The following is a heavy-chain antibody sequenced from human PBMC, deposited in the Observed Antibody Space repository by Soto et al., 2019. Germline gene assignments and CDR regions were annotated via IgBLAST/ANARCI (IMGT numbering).Heavy chain of an antibody. CDR2: ISSNGGST. CDR1: GFTFSSYA. D-gene: IGHD5-12*01. CDR3: ARAGGGYSGYPFDY. Sequence: EVQLVESGGGLVQPGGSLRLSCAASGFTFSSYAMHWVRQAPGKGLEYVSAISSNGGSTYYANSVKGRFTISRDNSKNTLYFQMGRLRTEDMDVNYCARAGGGYSGYPFDYWGQGTLVTVAT. V-gene: IGHV3-64*01. J-gene: IGHJ4*02.